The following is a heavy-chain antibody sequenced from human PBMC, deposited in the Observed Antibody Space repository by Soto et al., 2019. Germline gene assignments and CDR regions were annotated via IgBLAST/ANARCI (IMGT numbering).Heavy chain of an antibody. D-gene: IGHD6-13*01. Sequence: GASVKVSCKASGYTFTSYYIHWVRQAPGQGLEWMGIINPRGGITTYAQKFQGRLTMTGDTSTSTVYMELSSLTSEDTAMYHCASSPAYGSSWYGIPPDLSHGMDVWRQGTTVTVSS. CDR1: GYTFTSYY. J-gene: IGHJ6*02. V-gene: IGHV1-46*01. CDR2: INPRGGIT. CDR3: ASSPAYGSSWYGIPPDLSHGMDV.